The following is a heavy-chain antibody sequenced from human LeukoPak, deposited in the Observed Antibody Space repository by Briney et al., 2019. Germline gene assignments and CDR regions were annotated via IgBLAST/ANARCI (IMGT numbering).Heavy chain of an antibody. V-gene: IGHV5-10-1*01. CDR2: IDPIDSYT. CDR3: ARARVDTAMADFDY. CDR1: GYRFPSYW. Sequence: KPGESLRISCKASGYRFPSYWITWVRQMPGKGLEWMGGIDPIDSYTTYSPSFQGHVTISAGKSIATVYLQWSSLKASDTAMYYCARARVDTAMADFDYWGQGTLVTVSS. J-gene: IGHJ4*02. D-gene: IGHD5-18*01.